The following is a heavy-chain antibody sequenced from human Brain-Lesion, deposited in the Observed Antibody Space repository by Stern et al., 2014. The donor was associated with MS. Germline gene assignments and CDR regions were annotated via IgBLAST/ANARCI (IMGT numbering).Heavy chain of an antibody. CDR2: IYSSGST. Sequence: QLQLQESGPGLVKPSQTLSLTCTVSGGSISSGNYYWSWIRQPAGEGLEWIGRIYSSGSTQYNPPLKSRVTISADTSTDQVSLRLSSGTAADTAVYYCARGNYDVLTDNGGHGFDIWGQGTMVTVSS. CDR3: ARGNYDVLTDNGGHGFDI. V-gene: IGHV4-61*02. CDR1: GGSISSGNYY. D-gene: IGHD3-9*01. J-gene: IGHJ3*02.